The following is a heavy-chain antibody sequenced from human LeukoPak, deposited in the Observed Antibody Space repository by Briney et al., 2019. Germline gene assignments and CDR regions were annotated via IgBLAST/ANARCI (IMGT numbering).Heavy chain of an antibody. J-gene: IGHJ6*02. D-gene: IGHD3-3*01. CDR2: INPNSGGT. Sequence: VASVTVSCKASGYTFTGYYMHWVRQAPGQGLEWMGRINPNSGGTNYAQKFQGRVTMTRDTSISTAYMELSRLRSDDTAVYYCASGGYDFVYYSYGMDVWGQGTTVTVSS. V-gene: IGHV1-2*06. CDR1: GYTFTGYY. CDR3: ASGGYDFVYYSYGMDV.